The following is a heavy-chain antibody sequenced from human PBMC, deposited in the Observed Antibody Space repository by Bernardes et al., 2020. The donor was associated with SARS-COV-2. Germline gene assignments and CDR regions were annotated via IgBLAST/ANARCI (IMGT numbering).Heavy chain of an antibody. Sequence: GGSLRLSCAASGFTFSSYEMNWVRQAPGKGLEWVSYISSSGSTIYYADSVKGRFTISRDNAKNSLYLQMNSLRAEDTAVYYCARDSSGWANAFDIWGQGTMVTVSS. V-gene: IGHV3-48*03. D-gene: IGHD6-19*01. CDR1: GFTFSSYE. CDR2: ISSSGSTI. CDR3: ARDSSGWANAFDI. J-gene: IGHJ3*02.